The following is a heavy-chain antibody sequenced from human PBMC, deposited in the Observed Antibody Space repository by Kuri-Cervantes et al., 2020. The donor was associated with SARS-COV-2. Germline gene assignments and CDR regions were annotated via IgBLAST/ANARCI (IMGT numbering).Heavy chain of an antibody. CDR2: IWYDGSNK. V-gene: IGHV3-33*08. D-gene: IGHD4-17*01. CDR3: ARVGDYGDASISDAFDI. J-gene: IGHJ3*02. CDR1: GFTFSSYA. Sequence: GESLKISCAASGFTFSSYAMSWVRQAPGKGLEWVAVIWYDGSNKYYADSVKGRFTISRDNSKNTLYLQMNSLRAEDTAVYYCARVGDYGDASISDAFDIWGQGTMVTVSS.